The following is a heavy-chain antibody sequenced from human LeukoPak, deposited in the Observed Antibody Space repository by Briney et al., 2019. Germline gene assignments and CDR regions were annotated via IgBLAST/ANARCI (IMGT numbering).Heavy chain of an antibody. Sequence: SGPTLVNPTQTLTLTCTFSGFSLSASGVGVGWIGQPPGKALEWLALIYWNDDKRYSPSLKSRLTITKDTSKNQVVLTMTNMDPVDTATYYCAHRPTLYCSSTSCYHEFDYWGQGTLVTVSS. V-gene: IGHV2-5*01. CDR1: GFSLSASGVG. CDR3: AHRPTLYCSSTSCYHEFDY. CDR2: IYWNDDK. D-gene: IGHD2-2*01. J-gene: IGHJ4*02.